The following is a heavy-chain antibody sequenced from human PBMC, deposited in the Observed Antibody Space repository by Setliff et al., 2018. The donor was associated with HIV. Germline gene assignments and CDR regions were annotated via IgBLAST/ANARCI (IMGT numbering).Heavy chain of an antibody. CDR2: FDTSGST. CDR3: ARRPPLTTGREYYFDF. CDR1: GGSFTTYY. J-gene: IGHJ4*02. D-gene: IGHD1-1*01. V-gene: IGHV4-4*09. Sequence: SETLSLTCTVYGGSFTTYYWSWLRQPPGKELEWIGYFDTSGSTNYNPSLKSRVTISIDTSKNQFSLKLNAVTAADTAVYYCARRPPLTTGREYYFDFWGQGTLVTVSS.